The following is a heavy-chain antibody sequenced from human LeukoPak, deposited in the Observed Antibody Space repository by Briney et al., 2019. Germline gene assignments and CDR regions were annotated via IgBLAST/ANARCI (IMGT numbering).Heavy chain of an antibody. J-gene: IGHJ2*01. Sequence: GASVKVSCKASGYTFTGYYMHWVRQAPGQGLGWMGWINPNSGGTNYAQKFQGRVTMTRDTSISTAYMELSRLRSDDTAVYYCARDSDTVTNYWYFDLWGRGTLVTVSS. CDR3: ARDSDTVTNYWYFDL. CDR2: INPNSGGT. CDR1: GYTFTGYY. V-gene: IGHV1-2*02. D-gene: IGHD4-11*01.